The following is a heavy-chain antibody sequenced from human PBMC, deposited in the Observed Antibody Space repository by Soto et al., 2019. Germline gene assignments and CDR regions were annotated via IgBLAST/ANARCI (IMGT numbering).Heavy chain of an antibody. D-gene: IGHD3-22*01. Sequence: GGSLRLSCAASGFTLSNAWINWVRQTPGKGLEWVGRVKSKTDGGTTDFAAPVKGRFAISRDDSKNMVYLEMNSLKTEDTAIYYCTTDSYITSIIVRFDYWGHGTLVTVS. CDR1: GFTLSNAW. CDR3: TTDSYITSIIVRFDY. CDR2: VKSKTDGGTT. J-gene: IGHJ4*01. V-gene: IGHV3-15*07.